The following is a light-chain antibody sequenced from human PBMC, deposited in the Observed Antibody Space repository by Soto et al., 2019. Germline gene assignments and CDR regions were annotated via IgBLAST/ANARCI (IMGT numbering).Light chain of an antibody. CDR2: DAS. V-gene: IGKV1-5*01. CDR3: QQYDYYYT. Sequence: DIQMTQSPSALSASVGDRVTITCRASQGISTSLAWYQQKPGKAPKLLIYDASSLESGVPSKFSGSGSGTDFTLTISRLQPDDFATYYCQQYDYYYTFGQGTKVDI. CDR1: QGISTS. J-gene: IGKJ2*01.